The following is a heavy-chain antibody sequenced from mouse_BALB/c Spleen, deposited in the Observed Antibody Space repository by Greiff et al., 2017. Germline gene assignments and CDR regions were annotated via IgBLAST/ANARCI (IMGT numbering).Heavy chain of an antibody. CDR1: GYTFTSYY. CDR3: ARRRDITTVVAPFDY. D-gene: IGHD1-1*01. J-gene: IGHJ2*01. CDR2: IHPSNGGT. V-gene: IGHV1S81*02. Sequence: QVQLQQSGAELVKPGASVKLSCKASGYTFTSYYMYWVKQRPGQGLEWIGEIHPSNGGTNFNEKFKSKATLTVDKSSSTAYMQLSSLTSEDSAVYYCARRRDITTVVAPFDYWGQGTTLTVSS.